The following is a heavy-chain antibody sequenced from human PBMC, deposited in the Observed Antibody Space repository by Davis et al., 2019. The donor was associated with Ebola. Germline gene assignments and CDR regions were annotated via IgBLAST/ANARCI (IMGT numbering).Heavy chain of an antibody. CDR3: ARVEADYFEPCYYMDV. Sequence: PGGSLRLSCAASGFTFNSYSMNWVRQAPGKGLEWVSSISSYSSYIYYADSVKGRFTISRDNAKNSLYLQMNSLRAEDTAVYYCARVEADYFEPCYYMDVWGKGTTVTVSS. V-gene: IGHV3-21*01. CDR2: ISSYSSYI. J-gene: IGHJ6*03. CDR1: GFTFNSYS. D-gene: IGHD3-10*01.